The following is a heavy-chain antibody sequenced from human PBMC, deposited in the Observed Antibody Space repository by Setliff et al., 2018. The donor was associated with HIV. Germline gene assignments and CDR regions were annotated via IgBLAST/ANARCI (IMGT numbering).Heavy chain of an antibody. J-gene: IGHJ4*02. CDR1: GYTFTGYY. D-gene: IGHD6-13*01. V-gene: IGHV1-2*04. Sequence: GASVKVSCKASGYTFTGYYMHWVRQAPGQGLEWMGWINPNSGGTNYAQKFQGWVTMTRDTSISTAYMELSGLRSDDTAVYYCARDSGAAGISGFDYWGQGTLVTVSS. CDR2: INPNSGGT. CDR3: ARDSGAAGISGFDY.